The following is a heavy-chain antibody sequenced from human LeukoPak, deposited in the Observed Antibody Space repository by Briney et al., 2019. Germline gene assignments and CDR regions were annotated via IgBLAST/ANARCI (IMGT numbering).Heavy chain of an antibody. CDR2: ISSSGSTI. CDR3: ARAAGYYDRWGYYYYYYMDV. V-gene: IGHV3-48*03. J-gene: IGHJ6*03. CDR1: GFTFSSYE. Sequence: GGSLRLSCAASGFTFSSYEMNWVRQAPGKGLEWVSYISSSGSTIYYADSVKGRFTTSRDNAKNSLYLQMNSLRAEDTAVYYCARAAGYYDRWGYYYYYYMDVWGKGTTVTVSS. D-gene: IGHD3-22*01.